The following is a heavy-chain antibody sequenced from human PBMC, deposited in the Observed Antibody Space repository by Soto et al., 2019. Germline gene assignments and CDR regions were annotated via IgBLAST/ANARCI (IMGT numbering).Heavy chain of an antibody. V-gene: IGHV1-69*01. CDR1: GGTFSSYP. D-gene: IGHD1-26*01. CDR2: NIPFFGTS. J-gene: IGHJ6*02. Sequence: QVQLVQSGAEVKKPGSSVKVSCEASGGTFSSYPINWVRQAPGQGLEWMGGNIPFFGTSNYAQKFQGRVTITADDSTSTAYMELRSLRSEDTAGYYCARVGHITNYGMAVWGQGTTVTVSS. CDR3: ARVGHITNYGMAV.